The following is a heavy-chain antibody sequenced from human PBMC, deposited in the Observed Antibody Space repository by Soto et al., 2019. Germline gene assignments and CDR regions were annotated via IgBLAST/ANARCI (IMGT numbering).Heavy chain of an antibody. CDR1: GGTFSSYA. CDR2: IIPIFGTA. CDR3: ARSSGGVFGIIIEGSNWLDP. D-gene: IGHD3-16*02. Sequence: GASVKVSCKASGGTFSSYAISWVRQAPGQGLEWMGGIIPIFGTANYAQKFQGRVTITAGKSTSTAYMELSSLRSEDTAVYYCARSSGGVFGIIIEGSNWLDPWGQGSLVTVSS. V-gene: IGHV1-69*06. J-gene: IGHJ5*02.